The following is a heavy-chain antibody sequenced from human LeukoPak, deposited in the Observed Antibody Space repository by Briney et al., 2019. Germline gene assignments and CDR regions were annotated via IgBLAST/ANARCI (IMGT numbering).Heavy chain of an antibody. CDR2: IYHSGST. J-gene: IGHJ3*01. D-gene: IGHD5-18*01. Sequence: SETLSLTCAVYGGSFSGYYWSWIRQPPGKGLEWLGEIYHSGSTNYKPSLKGRVTISVDTSKNQFSLKLSSVTAADTAVYYCARGRGYNAFDFWGQGTMVTVSA. CDR1: GGSFSGYY. V-gene: IGHV4-34*01. CDR3: ARGRGYNAFDF.